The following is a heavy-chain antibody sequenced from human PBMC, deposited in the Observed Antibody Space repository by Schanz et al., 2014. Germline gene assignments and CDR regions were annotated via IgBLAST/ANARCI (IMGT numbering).Heavy chain of an antibody. J-gene: IGHJ4*02. D-gene: IGHD2-2*01. CDR1: GYTFISYG. Sequence: QVQLVQSGAEVKKPGASVKVSCKASGYTFISYGIKWVRQAPGQGLEWMGWISAYNGHTDYAQKLQGRVTLTTDTSTSTAYMELRSLRSDDTAVYYCARAPTAYCSDTSCLGTPFDYWGQGTLVNVSS. CDR2: ISAYNGHT. V-gene: IGHV1-18*01. CDR3: ARAPTAYCSDTSCLGTPFDY.